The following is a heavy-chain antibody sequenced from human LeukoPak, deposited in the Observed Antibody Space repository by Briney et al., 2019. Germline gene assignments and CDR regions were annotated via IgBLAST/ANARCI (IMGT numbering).Heavy chain of an antibody. V-gene: IGHV4-30-2*01. D-gene: IGHD6-13*01. Sequence: PSETLSLTCTVSGGAFSSGGYYWTWIRQPPGKGLEWIGNIYHSGTPYYNPSLKSRVTLSVDRSKNQFFLKMTSVTAADTAVYYCAKDNIPVAGAGLSWFDPWGQGTLVTVSS. CDR3: AKDNIPVAGAGLSWFDP. J-gene: IGHJ5*02. CDR1: GGAFSSGGYY. CDR2: IYHSGTP.